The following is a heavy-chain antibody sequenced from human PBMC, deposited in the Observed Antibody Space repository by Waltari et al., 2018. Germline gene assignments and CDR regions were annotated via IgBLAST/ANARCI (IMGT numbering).Heavy chain of an antibody. CDR3: AKDRDSGYDYEAFVI. Sequence: QVQLVESGGGVVQPGRSLRLSCAASGFTFSSYGMHWVRQAPGKGLEWVAVIWYDGSNKYYADSVKGRFTISRDNSKNTLYLQMNSLRAEDTAMYYCAKDRDSGYDYEAFVIWGQGTMVTVSS. J-gene: IGHJ3*02. CDR2: IWYDGSNK. D-gene: IGHD5-12*01. V-gene: IGHV3-30*18. CDR1: GFTFSSYG.